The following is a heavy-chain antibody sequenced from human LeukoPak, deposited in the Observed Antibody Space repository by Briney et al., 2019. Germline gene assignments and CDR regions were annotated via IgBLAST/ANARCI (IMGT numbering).Heavy chain of an antibody. V-gene: IGHV4-30-2*01. D-gene: IGHD1-26*01. Sequence: SETLSLTCTVSGGSISSGSYYWSWIRQPPGKGLEWIGYIYHSGSTYYNSSLKSRVTISVDRSKNQFSLKLSSVTAADTAVYYCARVGSNPFYPSADYWGQGTLVTVSS. CDR2: IYHSGST. J-gene: IGHJ4*02. CDR3: ARVGSNPFYPSADY. CDR1: GGSISSGSYY.